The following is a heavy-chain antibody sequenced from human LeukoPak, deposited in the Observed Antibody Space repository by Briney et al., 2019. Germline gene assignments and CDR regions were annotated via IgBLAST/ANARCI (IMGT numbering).Heavy chain of an antibody. J-gene: IGHJ4*02. Sequence: PSETLSLTCTVSGGSISSGGYSWNWIRQPPGKGLEWIGYIYHSDSTYYNPSLKSRVTISVDRSKNQFSLKLSSVTAADTAVYYCARGDIVAASLLDYRGQGTLVTVSS. V-gene: IGHV4-30-2*01. CDR1: GGSISSGGYS. CDR2: IYHSDST. CDR3: ARGDIVAASLLDY. D-gene: IGHD6-13*01.